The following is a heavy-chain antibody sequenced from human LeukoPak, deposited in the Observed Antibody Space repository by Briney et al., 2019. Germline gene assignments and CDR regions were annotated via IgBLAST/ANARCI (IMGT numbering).Heavy chain of an antibody. Sequence: PGGSLRLSCVASGFTFSNYLMNWVRQAPGKGLEWVSGISHSGSSIYYADSVKGRFTISRDNSKKTLYLQMDRLRVEDTAVYYCAMALDYWGQGTLVTVSS. CDR1: GFTFSNYL. J-gene: IGHJ4*02. CDR2: ISHSGSSI. V-gene: IGHV3-23*01. CDR3: AMALDY.